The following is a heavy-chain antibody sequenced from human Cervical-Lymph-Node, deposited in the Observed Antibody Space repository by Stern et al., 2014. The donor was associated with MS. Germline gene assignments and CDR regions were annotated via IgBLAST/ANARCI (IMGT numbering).Heavy chain of an antibody. V-gene: IGHV4-34*01. CDR3: ARGTPRYYYYGMDV. J-gene: IGHJ6*02. CDR2: ITHGGRT. CDR1: NGSFSGYY. Sequence: QVQLQQWGAGLLKPSETLSLTCVVYNGSFSGYYWSWIRQPPGKGLEWIGEITHGGRTNYSPSLNSRVSISVDTSKNQSSLRLSSVTAADTAVYYCARGTPRYYYYGMDVWGQGTTVTVSS.